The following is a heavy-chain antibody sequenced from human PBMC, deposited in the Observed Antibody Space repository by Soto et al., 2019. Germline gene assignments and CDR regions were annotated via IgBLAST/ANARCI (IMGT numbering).Heavy chain of an antibody. V-gene: IGHV3-48*03. CDR1: GFTFSSYE. CDR3: ARDSSAWRRFDY. CDR2: ISSSGSTI. D-gene: IGHD6-19*01. J-gene: IGHJ4*02. Sequence: GGSLRLSCAASGFTFSSYEMNWVRQAPGKGLEWVSNISSSGSTIYYAGSVKGRFTISRDNAKNSLYLQMNSLRAEDTAVYYCARDSSAWRRFDYWGQGTLVTVSS.